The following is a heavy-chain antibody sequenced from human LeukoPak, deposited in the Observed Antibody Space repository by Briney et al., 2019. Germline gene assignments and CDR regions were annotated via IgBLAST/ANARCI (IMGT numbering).Heavy chain of an antibody. D-gene: IGHD6-13*01. CDR2: IFPSDSDT. V-gene: IGHV5-51*01. Sequence: GESLKISCKDSGYSFSSNWIGWVRQMPGKGLEWMGVIFPSDSDTRYSPSFQGQVTISADKSIRTAYLQWSSLQASDTAMYYCARQGSNTWGYWGQGTLVTVSS. CDR1: GYSFSSNW. J-gene: IGHJ4*02. CDR3: ARQGSNTWGY.